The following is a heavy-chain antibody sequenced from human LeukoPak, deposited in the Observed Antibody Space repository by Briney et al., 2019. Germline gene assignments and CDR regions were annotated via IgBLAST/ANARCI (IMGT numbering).Heavy chain of an antibody. J-gene: IGHJ5*02. Sequence: GGSLRLSCAASGFTFSSYAMHWVRQAPGKGLEYVSAISSNGGSTYYANSVKGRFTISRDNSKNTLYLQMGSLRAEDMAVYYCARGHSSGWYGLRFDPWGQGTLVTVSS. CDR2: ISSNGGST. CDR3: ARGHSSGWYGLRFDP. V-gene: IGHV3-64*01. D-gene: IGHD6-19*01. CDR1: GFTFSSYA.